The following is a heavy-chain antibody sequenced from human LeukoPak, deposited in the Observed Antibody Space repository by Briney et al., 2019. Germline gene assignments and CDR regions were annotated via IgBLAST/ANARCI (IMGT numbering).Heavy chain of an antibody. CDR2: IYTSGST. D-gene: IGHD1-26*01. CDR1: GGSISSGSYY. V-gene: IGHV4-61*02. Sequence: KSSETLSLTCTVSGGSISSGSYYWSWIRQPAGKGLEWIGRIYTSGSTNYNPSLKSRVTISVDTSKNQFSLKLTSVTAADTAVYYCARDQRSLFDVWGQGSLVTVSS. J-gene: IGHJ4*02. CDR3: ARDQRSLFDV.